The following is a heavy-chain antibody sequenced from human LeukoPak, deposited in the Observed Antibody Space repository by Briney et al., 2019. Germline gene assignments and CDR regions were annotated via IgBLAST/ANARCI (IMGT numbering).Heavy chain of an antibody. Sequence: SETLSLTCTVSGVSIGTSRYYWGWIRQPPGKGLEWIGSIFSTGSTYYNPSLKSRVTISVDTSRNQFSLKFNSVTAADTAVYYCARLSGYCSSTSCYGWLDYWGQGTLDTVSS. V-gene: IGHV4-39*07. J-gene: IGHJ4*02. CDR1: GVSIGTSRYY. CDR2: IFSTGST. CDR3: ARLSGYCSSTSCYGWLDY. D-gene: IGHD2-2*01.